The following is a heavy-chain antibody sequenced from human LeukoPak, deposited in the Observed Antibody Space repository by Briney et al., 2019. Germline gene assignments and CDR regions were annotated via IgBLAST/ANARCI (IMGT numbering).Heavy chain of an antibody. CDR2: INPNSGGT. J-gene: IGHJ4*02. Sequence: ASVKVSCKASGYTFTGYYMHWVRQAPGQGLEWMGWINPNSGGTNYAQTFQGRVTMTRDTSISTAYMELSRLRSDDTAVYYCARSSSTSGDVDFWSGYPPHFDYWGQGTLVTVSS. CDR3: ARSSSTSGDVDFWSGYPPHFDY. D-gene: IGHD3-3*01. CDR1: GYTFTGYY. V-gene: IGHV1-2*02.